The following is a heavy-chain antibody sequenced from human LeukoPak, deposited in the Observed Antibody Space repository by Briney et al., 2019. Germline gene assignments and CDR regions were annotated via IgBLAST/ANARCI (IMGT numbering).Heavy chain of an antibody. CDR1: GGSFSGSY. D-gene: IGHD1-14*01. CDR2: INHSEST. CDR3: ARGVKRGRWFDP. Sequence: SETLSLTCAVYGGSFSGSYWTWIRQPPGKGLGWIGEINHSESTNYNLSLKSRVTISIDTSKNQFSLKLSSVTAADTAVYYCARGVKRGRWFDPWGQGTLVTVSS. V-gene: IGHV4-34*01. J-gene: IGHJ5*02.